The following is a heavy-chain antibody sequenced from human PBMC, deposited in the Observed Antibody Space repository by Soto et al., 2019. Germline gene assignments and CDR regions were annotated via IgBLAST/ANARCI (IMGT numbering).Heavy chain of an antibody. CDR2: MNPNSGNT. CDR1: GYTFTSYD. Sequence: ASVKVSCKASGYTFTSYDINWVRQATGQGLEWMGWMNPNSGNTGYAQKFQGRVTMTRNTSISTAYMELSSLRSEDTAVYYCARDCSSTSCLTWGHEAFDIWGQGTMVTVSS. D-gene: IGHD2-2*01. CDR3: ARDCSSTSCLTWGHEAFDI. V-gene: IGHV1-8*01. J-gene: IGHJ3*02.